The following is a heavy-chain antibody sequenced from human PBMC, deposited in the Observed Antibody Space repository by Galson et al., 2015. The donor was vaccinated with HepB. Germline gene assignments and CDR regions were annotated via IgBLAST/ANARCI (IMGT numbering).Heavy chain of an antibody. CDR3: AKDKNTWDTVMASHY. V-gene: IGHV3-23*01. D-gene: IGHD5-18*01. J-gene: IGHJ4*02. CDR1: GFTFSSYG. Sequence: SLRLSCAASGFTFSSYGMSWVRQAPGKGLEWVSGISGSGGGTYYADSVKGRFTISRDNSKSTLYLQMNSLRAEDTAVYYCAKDKNTWDTVMASHYWGQGTLVTVSS. CDR2: ISGSGGGT.